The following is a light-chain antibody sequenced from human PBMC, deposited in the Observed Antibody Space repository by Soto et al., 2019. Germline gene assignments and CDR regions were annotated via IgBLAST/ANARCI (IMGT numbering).Light chain of an antibody. CDR1: TSNIGRNY. CDR2: TNN. CDR3: AAWDDSLSGRV. V-gene: IGLV1-47*02. Sequence: QAVVTQPPSASGTPGQRVTISCSGSTSNIGRNYVYWYQQLPGTAPKLLIHTNNQRPSGVPDRFSGSKSGTSASLAISGLRSEDEADYYCAAWDDSLSGRVFGGGTKVTVL. J-gene: IGLJ3*02.